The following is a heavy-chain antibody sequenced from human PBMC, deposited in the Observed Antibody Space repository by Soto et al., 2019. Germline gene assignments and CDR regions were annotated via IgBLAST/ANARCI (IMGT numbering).Heavy chain of an antibody. Sequence: ASLKVSCKASGCTVSIYAISFVRQAPGQGLECMGWMIPSIGDRGYAQKFQGRVTMTSKASIGTAYMELNSLRSEDTAVYYCARAAPSGYVVDIWGQGTLVTVSS. CDR1: GCTVSIYA. CDR3: ARAAPSGYVVDI. CDR2: MIPSIGDR. V-gene: IGHV1-8*02. D-gene: IGHD3-22*01. J-gene: IGHJ4*02.